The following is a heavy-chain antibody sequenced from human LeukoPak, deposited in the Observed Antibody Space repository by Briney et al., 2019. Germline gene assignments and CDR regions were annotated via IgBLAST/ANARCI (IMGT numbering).Heavy chain of an antibody. V-gene: IGHV3-21*01. CDR3: ARDLLYYYYYYMDV. D-gene: IGHD2-15*01. CDR1: GFTFSSYS. Sequence: GGSLRLSCAASGFTFSSYSMNWVRQAPGKGLEWVSSISSSNSYIYYADSVKGRFTISRDNAKNSLYLQMNSLRAEDTAVYYCARDLLYYYYYYMDVWGKGTTVTVSS. CDR2: ISSSNSYI. J-gene: IGHJ6*03.